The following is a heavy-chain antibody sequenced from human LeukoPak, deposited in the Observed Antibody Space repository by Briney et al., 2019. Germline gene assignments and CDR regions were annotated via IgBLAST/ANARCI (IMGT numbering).Heavy chain of an antibody. CDR1: GFTINSGY. Sequence: GGSLRLSCAASGFTINSGYMSWVRQAPGKGLEWVSLIYSGGNTYYADSVKGRFTISRDDSKNTLYLQMNSLKAEDTAMYYCARDASNYWGQGTLVTVSS. V-gene: IGHV3-53*01. J-gene: IGHJ4*02. CDR3: ARDASNY. D-gene: IGHD4-11*01. CDR2: IYSGGNT.